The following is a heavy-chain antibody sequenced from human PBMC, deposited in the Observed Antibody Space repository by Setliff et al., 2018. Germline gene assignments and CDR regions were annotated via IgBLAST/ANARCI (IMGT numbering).Heavy chain of an antibody. D-gene: IGHD1-26*01. J-gene: IGHJ4*02. V-gene: IGHV3-33*03. CDR3: AKGLHPIIVGATYPDY. CDR2: IWYDGSNE. Sequence: GGSLRLSCAASGFTFSSYGMNWVRQAPGKGLEWVAVIWYDGSNEYYADSVKGRFTISRDNAKNSLYLQMNSLRAEDTALYYCAKGLHPIIVGATYPDYWGQGTLVTVSS. CDR1: GFTFSSYG.